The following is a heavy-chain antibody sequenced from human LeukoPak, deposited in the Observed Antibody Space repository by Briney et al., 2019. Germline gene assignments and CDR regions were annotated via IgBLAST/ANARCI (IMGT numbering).Heavy chain of an antibody. V-gene: IGHV1-69*13. CDR2: VIPNFGTA. CDR1: GGTFSSYA. J-gene: IGHJ6*02. D-gene: IGHD3-3*01. Sequence: SVKVSCKASGGTFSSYAISWVRQAPGQGLEWMGGVIPNFGTANYAQKFQGRVTITADESTSTAYMELSSLRSEDTAVYYCARSRFLEWLSTLYYYGMDVWGQGTTVTVSS. CDR3: ARSRFLEWLSTLYYYGMDV.